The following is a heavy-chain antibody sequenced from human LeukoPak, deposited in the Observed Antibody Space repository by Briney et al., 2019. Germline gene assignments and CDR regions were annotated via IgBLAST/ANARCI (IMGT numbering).Heavy chain of an antibody. CDR2: IIPIFGTA. D-gene: IGHD3-22*01. CDR3: ARDADSSGYKGSVRFDP. J-gene: IGHJ5*02. Sequence: ASVKVSCKASGGTFSSYAISWVRQAPGQGLEWMGGIIPIFGTANYAQKFQGRVTITTDKSTSTAYMELSSLRSEDTAVYYCARDADSSGYKGSVRFDPWGQGILVTVSS. V-gene: IGHV1-69*05. CDR1: GGTFSSYA.